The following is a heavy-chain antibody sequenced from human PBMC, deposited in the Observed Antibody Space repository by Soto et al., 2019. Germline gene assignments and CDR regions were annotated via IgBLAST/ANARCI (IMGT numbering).Heavy chain of an antibody. Sequence: QVQLQESGPGLVKPSQTLSLTCTVSGGSISSGDYYWSWIRQHPGKGLEWIGYIYYSGSTYYNPSLKSRVTISVDTSKNQFSLKLSSVTAADPGVYYCARWWSGSRQGFDPWGQGTLVTVSS. CDR3: ARWWSGSRQGFDP. CDR1: GGSISSGDYY. CDR2: IYYSGST. D-gene: IGHD3-3*01. J-gene: IGHJ5*02. V-gene: IGHV4-31*03.